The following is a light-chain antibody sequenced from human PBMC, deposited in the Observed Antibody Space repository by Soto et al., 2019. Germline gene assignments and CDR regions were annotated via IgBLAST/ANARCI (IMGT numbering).Light chain of an antibody. CDR2: DVS. Sequence: QSVLTQPASVSGAPGQSIAISCTGTSSDVGCYNSVSWYQQHPGKAPKLMLHDVSDRPSGISYRFSGSKSGNTASLTISGLQAADEADYFCSSYTSSMTNVFGSGTKVTVL. J-gene: IGLJ1*01. CDR3: SSYTSSMTNV. CDR1: SSDVGCYNS. V-gene: IGLV2-14*03.